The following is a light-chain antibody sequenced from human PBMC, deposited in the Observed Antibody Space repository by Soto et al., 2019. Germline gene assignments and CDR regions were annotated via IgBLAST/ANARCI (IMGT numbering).Light chain of an antibody. V-gene: IGKV1-39*01. J-gene: IGKJ1*01. CDR1: QSIMKY. CDR2: AAS. CDR3: QQSYNSPWT. Sequence: DIQMTQSPSSLSASVGDRVTITCRASQSIMKYLHWYQQKPGKVPKLLIYAASNLESGVPSRFSGSGSETDFSLTISSLQPEDIATSYCQQSYNSPWTFGPGTKVEVK.